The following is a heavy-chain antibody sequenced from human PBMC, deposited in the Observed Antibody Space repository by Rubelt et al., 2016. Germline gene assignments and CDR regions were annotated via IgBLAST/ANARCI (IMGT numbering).Heavy chain of an antibody. V-gene: IGHV5-10-1*03. J-gene: IGHJ5*02. CDR3: ARIPGSGSSEINWFDP. CDR1: GYSFTSYW. CDR2: IDPSDSYT. D-gene: IGHD3-10*01. Sequence: EVQLVQSGAEVKKPGESLRISCKGSGYSFTSYWISWVRQMPGKGLEWMGRIDPSDSYTNYSRAFKGNGTILAGKSISTADLQWSSLKASDTAMYYCARIPGSGSSEINWFDPWGQGTLVTVSS.